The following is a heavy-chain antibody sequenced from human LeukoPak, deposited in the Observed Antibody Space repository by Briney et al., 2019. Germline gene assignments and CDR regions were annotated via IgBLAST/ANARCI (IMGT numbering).Heavy chain of an antibody. Sequence: SENLSLTCTVSGGSISSYYWSWIRQPAGKGLEWIGRIYTSGSTNYNPSLKSRVTMSVDTSKNQFSLKLSSVTAADTAVYYCARDKTPPSLLWFGELEGENWFDPWGQGTLVTVSS. J-gene: IGHJ5*02. D-gene: IGHD3-10*01. CDR2: IYTSGST. CDR3: ARDKTPPSLLWFGELEGENWFDP. V-gene: IGHV4-4*07. CDR1: GGSISSYY.